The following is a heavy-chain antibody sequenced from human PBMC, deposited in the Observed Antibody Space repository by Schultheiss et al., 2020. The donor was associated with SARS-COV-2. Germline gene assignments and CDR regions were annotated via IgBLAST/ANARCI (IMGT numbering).Heavy chain of an antibody. CDR2: IYYSGST. CDR3: ARALRSSDYYGFFDAFDI. V-gene: IGHV4-61*05. CDR1: GGSISSNFYF. Sequence: SETLSLTCTVSGGSISSNFYFWGWIRQPPGKGLEWIGYIYYSGSTNYNPSLKSRVTISVDTSKNQFSLKLSSVTAADTAVYYCARALRSSDYYGFFDAFDIWGQGTMVTVSS. D-gene: IGHD3-10*01. J-gene: IGHJ3*02.